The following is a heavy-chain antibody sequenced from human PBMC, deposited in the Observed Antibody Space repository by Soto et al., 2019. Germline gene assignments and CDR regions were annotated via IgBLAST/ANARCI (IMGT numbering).Heavy chain of an antibody. D-gene: IGHD3-22*01. CDR2: ISAGGSRI. CDR1: GFTFNSYE. J-gene: IGHJ4*02. Sequence: PGGSLRLSCVVSGFTFNSYEMNWVRQAPGKGLEWIAYISAGGSRIHYADSVKGRFTISRDNAKNSLFLQTNSLRGEDTAVYYCAKDAPGSGWLSDYWGLGTLVTVSS. CDR3: AKDAPGSGWLSDY. V-gene: IGHV3-48*03.